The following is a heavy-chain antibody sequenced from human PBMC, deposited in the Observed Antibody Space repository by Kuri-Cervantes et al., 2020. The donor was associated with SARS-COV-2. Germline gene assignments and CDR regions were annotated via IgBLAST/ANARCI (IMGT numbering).Heavy chain of an antibody. CDR1: GGSFSGYY. V-gene: IGHV4-34*01. CDR3: ARGRPVTTFYRTSYFDY. Sequence: GSLRLSCAVYGGSFSGYYWSWIRQPPGKGLEWIGEINHSGSTNYNPSLKSRVTISVDTSKNQFPLKLSSVTAADTAVYYCARGRPVTTFYRTSYFDYWGQGTLATVSS. J-gene: IGHJ4*02. D-gene: IGHD4-17*01. CDR2: INHSGST.